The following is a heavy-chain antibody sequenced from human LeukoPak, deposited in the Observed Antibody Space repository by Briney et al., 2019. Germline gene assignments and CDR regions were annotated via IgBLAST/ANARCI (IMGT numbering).Heavy chain of an antibody. Sequence: GGSLRLSCSASGFTFRSYGMHWVRPAPGKGLEGVAVISYDGSNKYYADSVKGRFTISRDNSKNTLYLQMNSLRAEDTAVYYCAKDLPSSSWYYFDYWGQGTLVTVSS. D-gene: IGHD6-13*01. CDR3: AKDLPSSSWYYFDY. CDR2: ISYDGSNK. J-gene: IGHJ4*02. CDR1: GFTFRSYG. V-gene: IGHV3-30*18.